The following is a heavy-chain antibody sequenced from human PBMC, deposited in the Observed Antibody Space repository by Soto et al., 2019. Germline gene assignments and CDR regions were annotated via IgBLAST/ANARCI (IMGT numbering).Heavy chain of an antibody. CDR2: ISWNSENI. V-gene: IGHV3-9*01. D-gene: IGHD3-3*01. CDR1: GFTFDDYP. Sequence: EVQLVESGGDLVQPGRSLRLSCAASGFTFDDYPMHWVRQAPGKGLEWVSGISWNSENIGYADSVKGRFTISRDNAKKSLFLPMGGLRAEDTALYFCVKDCLTAIFRMVYDGVNVWGRGTMVTVSS. J-gene: IGHJ3*01. CDR3: VKDCLTAIFRMVYDGVNV.